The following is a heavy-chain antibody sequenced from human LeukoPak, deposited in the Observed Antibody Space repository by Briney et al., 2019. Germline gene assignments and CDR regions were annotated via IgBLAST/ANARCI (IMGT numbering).Heavy chain of an antibody. CDR2: INHSGST. Sequence: SETLSLTCAVYGGSFSGYYWSWICQPPGKGLEWIGEINHSGSTNYDPSLKSRVTISVDTSKNQFSLKLSSVTAADTAVYYCAREKGLVAQYYFDYWGQGTLVTVSS. D-gene: IGHD2-15*01. CDR3: AREKGLVAQYYFDY. V-gene: IGHV4-34*01. CDR1: GGSFSGYY. J-gene: IGHJ4*02.